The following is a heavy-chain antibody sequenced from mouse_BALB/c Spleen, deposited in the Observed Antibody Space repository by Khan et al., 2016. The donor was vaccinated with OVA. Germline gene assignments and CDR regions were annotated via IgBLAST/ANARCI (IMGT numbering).Heavy chain of an antibody. V-gene: IGHV1-80*01. CDR1: GYAFSSYW. J-gene: IGHJ4*01. CDR3: ARHYVMDY. Sequence: VQLQQSGAELVRPGSSVKISCKASGYAFSSYWMNWVKQRPGQGLAWIGQIYPGDGDTNYNGKFKGKATLTADKSSSTAYMQISSLTSEDSAVYFCARHYVMDYWGQGTSVTVSS. CDR2: IYPGDGDT.